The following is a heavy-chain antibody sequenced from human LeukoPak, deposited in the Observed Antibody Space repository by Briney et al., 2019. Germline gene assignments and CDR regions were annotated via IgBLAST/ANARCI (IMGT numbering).Heavy chain of an antibody. CDR1: GGSISSYY. D-gene: IGHD3-10*01. CDR3: ARGGLYGSGSYSL. J-gene: IGHJ4*02. V-gene: IGHV4-59*01. Sequence: SETLSLTCTVSGGSISSYYWSWIRQPPGKGLEWIGYIYYSGSTNYNPSLKSRVTISVDTSKNQFSLKLSSVTAADTAVYYCARGGLYGSGSYSLWGQGTLVTVSS. CDR2: IYYSGST.